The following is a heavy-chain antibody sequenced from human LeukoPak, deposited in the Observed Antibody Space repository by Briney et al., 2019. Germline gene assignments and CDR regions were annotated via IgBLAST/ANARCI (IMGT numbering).Heavy chain of an antibody. CDR2: INSDGSST. V-gene: IGHV3-74*01. CDR1: GFTFSSYA. Sequence: GGSLRLSCAASGFTFSSYAMSWVRQAPGKGLVWVSRINSDGSSTSYADSVKGRFTISRDNAKNTLYLQMNSLRAEDTAVYYCARVVSGSCHDYWGQGTLVTVSS. CDR3: ARVVSGSCHDY. J-gene: IGHJ4*02. D-gene: IGHD2-15*01.